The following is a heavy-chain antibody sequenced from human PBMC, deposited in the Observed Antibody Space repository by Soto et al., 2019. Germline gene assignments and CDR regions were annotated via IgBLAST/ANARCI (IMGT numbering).Heavy chain of an antibody. CDR2: ISYDGSNK. Sequence: QVQLVESGGGVVQPGRSLRLSCAASGFTFSSYAMHWVRQAPGKGLGWVAVISYDGSNKYYADAVKGRFTISRDNSKNTLYLQMNSLRAEDTAVYYFARGPSSLSRFDYWGQGTLVTVSS. J-gene: IGHJ4*02. D-gene: IGHD2-2*01. CDR1: GFTFSSYA. CDR3: ARGPSSLSRFDY. V-gene: IGHV3-30-3*01.